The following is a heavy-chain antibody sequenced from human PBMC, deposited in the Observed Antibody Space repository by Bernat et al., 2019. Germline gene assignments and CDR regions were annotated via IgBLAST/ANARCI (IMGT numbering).Heavy chain of an antibody. Sequence: QVQLVESGGGVVQPGRSLRLSCAASGFTFSSYAMHWVRQAPGKGLEWVAVISYDGSNKYYADSVKGRFTISRDNSKNTLYLQMNSLRAEDTAVYYCARDSSLRYFDWLPGGQSAAFDIWGQGTMVTVSS. J-gene: IGHJ3*02. CDR3: ARDSSLRYFDWLPGGQSAAFDI. CDR2: ISYDGSNK. D-gene: IGHD3-9*01. CDR1: GFTFSSYA. V-gene: IGHV3-30*01.